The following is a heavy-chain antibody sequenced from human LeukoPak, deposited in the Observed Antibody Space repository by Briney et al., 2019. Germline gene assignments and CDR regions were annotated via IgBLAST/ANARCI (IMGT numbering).Heavy chain of an antibody. D-gene: IGHD5-12*01. V-gene: IGHV3-21*01. CDR1: GFTFSSYA. CDR3: ARDHRYAFDN. CDR2: ISTSSSYI. J-gene: IGHJ4*02. Sequence: GGSLRLSCAASGFTFSSYAMSWVRQAPGEGLEWVSSISTSSSYIHYADSVKGRFTISRDNARNSLYLQMSSLRAEDTAVYYCARDHRYAFDNWGQGALVTVSS.